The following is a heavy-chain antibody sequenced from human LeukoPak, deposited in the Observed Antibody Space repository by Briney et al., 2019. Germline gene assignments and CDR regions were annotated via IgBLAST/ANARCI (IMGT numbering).Heavy chain of an antibody. J-gene: IGHJ4*02. CDR2: ISFDGSSK. V-gene: IGHV3-30*18. CDR1: GFTFSSYD. CDR3: AKEGSSGGCFDY. D-gene: IGHD6-13*01. Sequence: GRSLRLSCAASGFTFSSYDMHWVRQAPGEGLEWVAIISFDGSSKYYVDSVKGRFTISRDNSKNTLYLQMNSLRAEDTAVYYCAKEGSSGGCFDYWGQGTLVTVSS.